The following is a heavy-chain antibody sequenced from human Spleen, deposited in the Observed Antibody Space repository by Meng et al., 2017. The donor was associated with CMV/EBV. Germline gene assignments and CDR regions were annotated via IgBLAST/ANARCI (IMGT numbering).Heavy chain of an antibody. Sequence: SGYTFTSCYIHWVRQAPGQGLEWMGVINPGDTSTSYAQKFQGRVTMTRDTSTSTVSMDLSSLRSEDTAVYYCARVSVHDYSNYLDVWGQGTTVTVSS. V-gene: IGHV1-46*01. CDR3: ARVSVHDYSNYLDV. J-gene: IGHJ6*02. CDR1: GYTFTSCY. D-gene: IGHD4-11*01. CDR2: INPGDTST.